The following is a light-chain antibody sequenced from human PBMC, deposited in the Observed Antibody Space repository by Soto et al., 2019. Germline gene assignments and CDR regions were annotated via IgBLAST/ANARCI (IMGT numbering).Light chain of an antibody. J-gene: IGLJ1*01. Sequence: QTVVTQEPSLTVSPGGTVTLTCDSSTGAVTSGHYPYWFQQKPGQAPRTLIYDTSNKHSWTPARFSGSLLGGKATLTLSGAQPEDAAEYYCLLSYSSADVFGTGTKLTVL. CDR1: TGAVTSGHY. CDR3: LLSYSSADV. V-gene: IGLV7-46*01. CDR2: DTS.